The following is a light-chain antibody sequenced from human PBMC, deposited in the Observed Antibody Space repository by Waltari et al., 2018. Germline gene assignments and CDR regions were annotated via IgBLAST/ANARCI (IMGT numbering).Light chain of an antibody. V-gene: IGKV1-17*01. CDR1: QGIGNY. J-gene: IGKJ4*01. CDR3: LQHNSYPLT. Sequence: DIQMTQSPSSLSASVGDTVTITCRASQGIGNYLNWFQQKPWKAPKLLIYAATTLQSGVPSRFGGSGSGTEFSLTINSLQPEDFATYYCLQHNSYPLTFGGGTKVEIK. CDR2: AAT.